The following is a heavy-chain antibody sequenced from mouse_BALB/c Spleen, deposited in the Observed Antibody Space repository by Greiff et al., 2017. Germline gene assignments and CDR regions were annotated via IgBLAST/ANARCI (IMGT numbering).Heavy chain of an antibody. CDR3: ARHGYDREVFDY. D-gene: IGHD2-2*01. Sequence: EVQRVESGGGLVQPGGSRKLSCAASGFTFSSFGMHWVRQAPEKGLEWVAYISSGSSTIYYADTVKGRYTITRDNPKNTLFMQMTSLRSEDTAMYYCARHGYDREVFDYWGQGTTLTVSS. CDR1: GFTFSSFG. CDR2: ISSGSSTI. V-gene: IGHV5-17*02. J-gene: IGHJ2*01.